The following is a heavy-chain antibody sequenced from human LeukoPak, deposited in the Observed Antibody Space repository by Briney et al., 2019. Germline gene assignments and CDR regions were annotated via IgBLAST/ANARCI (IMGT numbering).Heavy chain of an antibody. V-gene: IGHV3-23*01. CDR3: ATRGSSGYDSPRDAFDI. J-gene: IGHJ3*02. CDR2: ISYSGGST. CDR1: GFTFSSYA. Sequence: GGALRLSCAASGFTFSSYAMSWVRQAPGKGLEWVSGISYSGGSTYSADSVKGRFTISRDNSKNTLFLQMNRLRVEDTAIYYCATRGSSGYDSPRDAFDIWGQGTMVTVSS. D-gene: IGHD5-12*01.